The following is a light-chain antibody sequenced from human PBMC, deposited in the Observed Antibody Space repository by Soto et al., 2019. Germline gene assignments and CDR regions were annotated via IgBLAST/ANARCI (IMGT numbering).Light chain of an antibody. Sequence: QAVVTQEPSLTVSPGGTVTLTCGSSTGAVTSGHYPYWFQQKPGQAPRTLIYDTTRKHSWTPARFSGSLVGGKAALTLSGAQPEDEAEYYCFLSYSGARWVFGGGTKVTVL. CDR1: TGAVTSGHY. V-gene: IGLV7-46*01. CDR2: DTT. CDR3: FLSYSGARWV. J-gene: IGLJ3*02.